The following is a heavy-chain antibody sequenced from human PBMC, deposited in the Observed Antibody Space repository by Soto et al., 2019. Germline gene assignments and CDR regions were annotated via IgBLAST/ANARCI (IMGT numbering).Heavy chain of an antibody. CDR3: ARAYYDFWTSYHYGMDV. Sequence: QLQLQESGSGLVKPSQTLSLTCAVSGVSISSDGYSWSWIRQPPGKGLEWIGFIYQSGSTYYNPSLKSRGTMSVDTSKNQFSLKLTSVTAADTAVYYCARAYYDFWTSYHYGMDVWGQGTTVTVSS. CDR1: GVSISSDGYS. J-gene: IGHJ6*02. V-gene: IGHV4-30-2*01. CDR2: IYQSGST. D-gene: IGHD3-3*01.